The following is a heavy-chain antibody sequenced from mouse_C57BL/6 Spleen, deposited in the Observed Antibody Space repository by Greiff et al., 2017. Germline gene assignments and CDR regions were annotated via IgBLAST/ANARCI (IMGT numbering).Heavy chain of an antibody. V-gene: IGHV1-81*01. Sequence: QVQLQQPGAELARPGASVKLSCKASGYTFTSYGISWVKQRTGQGLEWIGEIHPRSGNTYYNEKFKGKATLTADKSSSTAYMELRSLTSEDSAVYFGARRAAQATSYFDYWGQGTTLTVSS. D-gene: IGHD3-2*02. CDR1: GYTFTSYG. CDR3: ARRAAQATSYFDY. J-gene: IGHJ2*01. CDR2: IHPRSGNT.